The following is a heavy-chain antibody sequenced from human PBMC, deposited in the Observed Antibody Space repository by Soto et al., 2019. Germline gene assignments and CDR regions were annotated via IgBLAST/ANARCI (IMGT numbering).Heavy chain of an antibody. CDR2: INKDGSEQ. Sequence: EVQLVESGGGLVQPGGSLRLSCAASGFTFTTYWMSWVRQAPGKGLEWVANINKDGSEQYYVDSVKGRFTISRDNAKNSLYLQMSSLRVEDTAVYYCARATTAGGPVFDYWGQGTLVTVSS. CDR3: ARATTAGGPVFDY. J-gene: IGHJ4*02. V-gene: IGHV3-7*01. D-gene: IGHD6-13*01. CDR1: GFTFTTYW.